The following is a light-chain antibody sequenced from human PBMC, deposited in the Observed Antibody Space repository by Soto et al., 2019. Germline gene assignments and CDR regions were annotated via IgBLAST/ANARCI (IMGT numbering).Light chain of an antibody. CDR2: DDS. V-gene: IGLV3-21*02. Sequence: SYELTQPPSVSVAPGQTARITCGGTNIGRKSVHWYQKKPGQAPVLVVYDDSDRPSGIPERFSGSNSGNTATLTISRVEAGDEADYYCQVWDSSSDHPVFGGGTKLTVL. J-gene: IGLJ2*01. CDR3: QVWDSSSDHPV. CDR1: NIGRKS.